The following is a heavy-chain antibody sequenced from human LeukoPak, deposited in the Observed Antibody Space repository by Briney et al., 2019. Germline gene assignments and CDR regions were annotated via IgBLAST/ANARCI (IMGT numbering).Heavy chain of an antibody. V-gene: IGHV3-9*03. Sequence: GGSLRLSCAASGFTFDDYAMHWVRQAPGKGLEWVSGISWNSGSIGYADSVKGRFTISRDNAKNSLYLQMNSLRPEDMAVYYCAKDGGSSSSCQDYWGQGTLVTVSS. CDR1: GFTFDDYA. D-gene: IGHD2-2*01. CDR3: AKDGGSSSSCQDY. J-gene: IGHJ4*02. CDR2: ISWNSGSI.